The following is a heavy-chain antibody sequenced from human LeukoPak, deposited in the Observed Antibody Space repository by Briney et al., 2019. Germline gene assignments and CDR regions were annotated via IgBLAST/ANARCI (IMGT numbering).Heavy chain of an antibody. CDR2: IYYSGST. Sequence: PSETLSLACTVSGGSISSYYWSWIRQPPGKGLEWIGYIYYSGSTNYNPSLKSRVTISVDTSKNQFSLKLSSVTAADTAVYYCARDRPYGSGSWDAFDIWGQGTMVTVSS. J-gene: IGHJ3*02. D-gene: IGHD3-10*01. CDR1: GGSISSYY. CDR3: ARDRPYGSGSWDAFDI. V-gene: IGHV4-59*01.